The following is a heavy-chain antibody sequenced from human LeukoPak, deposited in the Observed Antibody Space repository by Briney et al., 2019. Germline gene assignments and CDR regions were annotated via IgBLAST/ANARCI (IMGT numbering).Heavy chain of an antibody. Sequence: SETLSLTCTVSGGSISSYYWSWIRQSPGKGLEWIGYIYYSGSTSYNPSLKSRVTISVDTSKNQFSLKLSSVTAADTAVYYCARASGSWWFDPWGQGTLVTVSS. CDR1: GGSISSYY. CDR3: ARASGSWWFDP. CDR2: IYYSGST. V-gene: IGHV4-59*01. J-gene: IGHJ5*02. D-gene: IGHD3-3*01.